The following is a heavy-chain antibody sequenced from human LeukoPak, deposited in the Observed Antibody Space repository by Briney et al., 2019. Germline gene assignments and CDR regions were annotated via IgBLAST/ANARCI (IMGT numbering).Heavy chain of an antibody. J-gene: IGHJ6*02. D-gene: IGHD2-2*01. Sequence: GGSLRLSCAASGFTFSSYAMHWVRQAPGKGLEYVSAISSNGGSTYYANSVKGRFTISRDNSKNTLYLQMGSLRAEDMAVYYCARAEGYCSSTSCYGNYYYGMDVWGHGTTVTVSS. CDR2: ISSNGGST. V-gene: IGHV3-64*01. CDR3: ARAEGYCSSTSCYGNYYYGMDV. CDR1: GFTFSSYA.